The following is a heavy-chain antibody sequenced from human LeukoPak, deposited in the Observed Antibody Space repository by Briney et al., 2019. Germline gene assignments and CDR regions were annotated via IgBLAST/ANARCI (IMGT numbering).Heavy chain of an antibody. CDR3: ATDSIVVVVAGRSKTKYFQH. CDR2: FDPEDGET. J-gene: IGHJ1*01. V-gene: IGHV1-24*01. Sequence: GGSVKVSCKVSGYTLTELSMHWVRQAPGKGLEWMGGFDPEDGETIYAQKFQGRVTMTEDTSTDTAYMELSSLRSEDTAVYYCATDSIVVVVAGRSKTKYFQHWGQGTLVTVSS. D-gene: IGHD2-15*01. CDR1: GYTLTELS.